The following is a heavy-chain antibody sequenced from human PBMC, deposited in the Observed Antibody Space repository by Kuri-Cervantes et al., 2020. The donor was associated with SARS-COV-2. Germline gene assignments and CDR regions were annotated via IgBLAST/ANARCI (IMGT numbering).Heavy chain of an antibody. CDR3: AREGAYYDYVWGSYEGFYFDY. D-gene: IGHD3-16*01. J-gene: IGHJ4*02. Sequence: GESLKISCAASGFTFSSYSMNWVRQAPGKGLEWVSSISSSSSYIYYADSVKGRFTISRDNAKNSLYLQMNSLRAEDTAVYYCAREGAYYDYVWGSYEGFYFDYWGQGTLVTVSS. V-gene: IGHV3-21*01. CDR1: GFTFSSYS. CDR2: ISSSSSYI.